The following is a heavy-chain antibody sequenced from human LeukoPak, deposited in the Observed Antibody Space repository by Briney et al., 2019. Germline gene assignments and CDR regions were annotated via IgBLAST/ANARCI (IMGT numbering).Heavy chain of an antibody. CDR1: GGSINGDY. J-gene: IGHJ6*02. V-gene: IGHV4-59*01. CDR2: IYSDGST. CDR3: GRNFGFPGSRNGYFKGRDV. D-gene: IGHD6-13*01. Sequence: SETLSLTCSVSGGSINGDYWSWIRQTPGKGLEWIGYIYSDGSTKYNPSLKSRVIISVDTSKSYFSLTLTSVTAADTAMYYCGRNFGFPGSRNGYFKGRDVGGQGPRAPVPS.